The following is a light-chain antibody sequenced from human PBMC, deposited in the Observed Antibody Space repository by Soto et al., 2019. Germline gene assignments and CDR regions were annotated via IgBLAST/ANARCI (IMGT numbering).Light chain of an antibody. CDR2: AAS. CDR1: QSISSY. Sequence: DIQMTQSPSSLSASVGDRVTITCRASQSISSYLNWYQQKPGEAPKLLIYAASSLQSGVPSRFSGSGSGTDFTLTISSLQPEDFATYYCQQSYSTLRTFGQGTKVEIK. V-gene: IGKV1-39*01. J-gene: IGKJ1*01. CDR3: QQSYSTLRT.